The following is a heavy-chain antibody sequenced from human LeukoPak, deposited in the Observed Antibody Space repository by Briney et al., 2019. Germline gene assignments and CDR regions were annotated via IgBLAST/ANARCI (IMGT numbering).Heavy chain of an antibody. D-gene: IGHD2-15*01. V-gene: IGHV4-39*01. J-gene: IGHJ6*02. CDR1: GGSIISAVHY. Sequence: SETLSLTCSVSGGSIISAVHYWDWIRQPPGKGLEWIGSILYTGSSWVKPSLHSRASISVDTSRNQFSLRLYSVSATDTALYYCARRASGSGGTQAGMDVWGQGATVIVSS. CDR3: ARRASGSGGTQAGMDV. CDR2: ILYTGSS.